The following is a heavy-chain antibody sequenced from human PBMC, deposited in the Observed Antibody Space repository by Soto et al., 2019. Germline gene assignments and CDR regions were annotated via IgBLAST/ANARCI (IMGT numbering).Heavy chain of an antibody. D-gene: IGHD2-21*02. J-gene: IGHJ6*02. CDR3: ARDLWGYCGTDCYPLDV. V-gene: IGHV4-31*03. CDR2: IYYSGST. CDR1: GGSISSGGYY. Sequence: SLTCTVSGGSISSGGYYWSWIRQHPGKGLEWIGYIYYSGSTYYNPSLKSRVTISVDTSKNQFSLKLSSVTAADTAVYYCARDLWGYCGTDCYPLDVWGQGTTVTVSS.